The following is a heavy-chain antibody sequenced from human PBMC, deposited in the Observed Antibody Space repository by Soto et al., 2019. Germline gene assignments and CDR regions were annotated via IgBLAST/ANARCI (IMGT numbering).Heavy chain of an antibody. D-gene: IGHD3-22*01. CDR3: ARGVTFYYDSSGYYNNYFDP. Sequence: SETLSLTCAVYGGSFSGYYWSWIRQPPGKGLEWIGEINHSGSTNYNPSLKSRVTISVDASKKQFSLKLSSVTAADTAVYYCARGVTFYYDSSGYYNNYFDPWGQGTLVTVSS. V-gene: IGHV4-34*01. CDR1: GGSFSGYY. CDR2: INHSGST. J-gene: IGHJ5*02.